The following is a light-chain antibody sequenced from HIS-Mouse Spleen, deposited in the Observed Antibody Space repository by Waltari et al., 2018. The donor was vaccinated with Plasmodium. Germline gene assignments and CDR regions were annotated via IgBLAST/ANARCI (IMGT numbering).Light chain of an antibody. CDR2: EDS. V-gene: IGLV3-10*01. Sequence: SYELTQPPSVSVSPGQPARITCSGDALPKKYASWYPQKSGQAPGLVIYEDSKRPPGIPERFSGSSSGTMATLTISGAQVEDEADYYCYSTDSSGNHRVFGGGTKLTVL. CDR3: YSTDSSGNHRV. J-gene: IGLJ3*02. CDR1: ALPKKY.